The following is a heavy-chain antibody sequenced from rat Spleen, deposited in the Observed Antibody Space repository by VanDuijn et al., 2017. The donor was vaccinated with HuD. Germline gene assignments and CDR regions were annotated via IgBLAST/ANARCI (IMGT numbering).Heavy chain of an antibody. CDR2: KWGDGST. D-gene: IGHD4-6*01. J-gene: IGHJ2*01. CDR3: TRDFGDY. Sequence: QVQLKESGPGLVQPSQTLSLTCTVSGFSLTSNTVHWIRQPPGKGLEWMGGKWGDGSTDYNSGLKSRLSFSRDTSKSQVFLKMNSLQTDDTAIYFCTRDFGDYWGQGVMVTVSS. V-gene: IGHV2-1*01. CDR1: GFSLTSNT.